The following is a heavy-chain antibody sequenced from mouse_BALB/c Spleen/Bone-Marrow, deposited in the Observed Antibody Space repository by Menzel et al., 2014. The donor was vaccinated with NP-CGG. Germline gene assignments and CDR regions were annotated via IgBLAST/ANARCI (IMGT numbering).Heavy chain of an antibody. D-gene: IGHD2-3*01. CDR2: IDPSDSET. Sequence: QVHVKQSGAELVMPGPPVKLSCKASGYTFTSYWMTWVKQRPGRGLEWIGRIDPSDSETHYNQEFKDKATLTVDKSSSTAYIQLSSLTSEDSAVYYCARALGDGYYYAMDYWGQGTSVTVSS. CDR1: GYTFTSYW. J-gene: IGHJ4*01. V-gene: IGHV1-69*01. CDR3: ARALGDGYYYAMDY.